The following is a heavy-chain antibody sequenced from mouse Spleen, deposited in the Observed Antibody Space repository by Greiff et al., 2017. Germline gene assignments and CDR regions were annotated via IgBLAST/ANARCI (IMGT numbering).Heavy chain of an antibody. CDR3: ARHDYGNFWYFDV. CDR2: ISSGGGST. V-gene: IGHV5-12-1*01. CDR1: GFAFSSYD. D-gene: IGHD2-1*01. Sequence: EVMLVESGGGLVKPGGSLKLSCAASGFAFSSYDMSWVRQTPEKRLEWVAYISSGGGSTYYPDTVKGRFTISRDNAKNTLYLQMSSLKSEDTAMYYCARHDYGNFWYFDVWGAGTTVTVSS. J-gene: IGHJ1*01.